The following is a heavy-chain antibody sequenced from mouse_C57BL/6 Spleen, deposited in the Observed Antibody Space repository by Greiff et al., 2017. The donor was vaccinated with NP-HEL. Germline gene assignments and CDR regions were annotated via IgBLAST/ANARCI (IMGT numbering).Heavy chain of an antibody. CDR3: AREKITTVVLDY. D-gene: IGHD1-1*01. CDR2: IYPGDGDT. J-gene: IGHJ2*01. CDR1: GYAFSSSW. Sequence: QVQLQQSGPELVKPGASVKISCKASGYAFSSSWMNWVKQRPGKGLEWIGRIYPGDGDTNYNGKFKGKATLTADKSSSTAYMQLSSLTSEDSAVYFGAREKITTVVLDYWGQGTTLTVSS. V-gene: IGHV1-82*01.